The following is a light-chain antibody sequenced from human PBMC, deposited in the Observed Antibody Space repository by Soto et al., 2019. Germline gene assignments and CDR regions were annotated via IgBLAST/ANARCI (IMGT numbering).Light chain of an antibody. CDR2: AAS. V-gene: IGKV1-39*01. CDR1: QSIRSY. CDR3: QQRKT. Sequence: DLQMTQSPSSLSASVGDRVTITSRASQSIRSYLNWYQQKPGKAPKLLIYAASSLQSGVPSRFSGSGSGTDFTLTISSLQPEDFATYYCQQRKTFGQGTKVEIK. J-gene: IGKJ1*01.